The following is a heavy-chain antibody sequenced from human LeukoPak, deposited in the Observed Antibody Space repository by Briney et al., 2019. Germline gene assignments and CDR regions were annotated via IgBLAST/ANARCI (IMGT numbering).Heavy chain of an antibody. J-gene: IGHJ4*02. CDR3: AKVQEFYDFWSGYGY. CDR1: GGSFSGYY. D-gene: IGHD3-3*01. Sequence: PSETLSLTCAVYGGSFSGYYWSWIRQPPGKGLEWIGEINHSGSTNYNPSLKSRVTISVDTSKNQFSLKLSSVTAADTAVYYCAKVQEFYDFWSGYGYWGQGTLVTVSS. V-gene: IGHV4-34*01. CDR2: INHSGST.